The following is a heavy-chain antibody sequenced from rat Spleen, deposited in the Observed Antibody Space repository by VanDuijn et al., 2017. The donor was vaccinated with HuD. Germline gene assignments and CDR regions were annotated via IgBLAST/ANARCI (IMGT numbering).Heavy chain of an antibody. CDR2: IWGNGNT. Sequence: QVQLKESGPGLVQPSQTLSLTCTVSGFSLTSYHVHWVRQSPGKGLEWMGVIWGNGNTNYNSVLKSRLSISRDTSKNQVFLNVNSLQTEDTATYFCARDLGGAVDWGQGVMVTVSS. CDR3: ARDLGGAVD. CDR1: GFSLTSYH. J-gene: IGHJ2*01. V-gene: IGHV2-32*01. D-gene: IGHD4-6*01.